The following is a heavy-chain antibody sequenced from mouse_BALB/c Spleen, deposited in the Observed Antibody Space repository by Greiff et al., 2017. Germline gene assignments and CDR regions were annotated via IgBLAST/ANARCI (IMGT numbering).Heavy chain of an antibody. V-gene: IGHV5-4*02. Sequence: EVQLVESGGGLVKPGGSLKLSCAASGFTFSDYYMYWVRQTPEKRLEWVATISDGGSYTYYPDSVKGRFTISRDNAKNNLYLQMSSLKSEDTAMYYCARDRGTTGAWFAYWGQGTLVTVSA. CDR1: GFTFSDYY. D-gene: IGHD2-14*01. CDR2: ISDGGSYT. J-gene: IGHJ3*01. CDR3: ARDRGTTGAWFAY.